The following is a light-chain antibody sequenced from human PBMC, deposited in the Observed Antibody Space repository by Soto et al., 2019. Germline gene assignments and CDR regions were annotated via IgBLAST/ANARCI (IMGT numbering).Light chain of an antibody. CDR3: QQYHNWPPQYT. V-gene: IGKV3-15*01. J-gene: IGKJ2*01. Sequence: EIVMTQSPATLSVSPGERVTLSCRASQTISSNLAWYQQKPGQAPRLLIHGASSRASGVPDRFRGSGSGTDFPLTISSLQSEDFEVYYCQQYHNWPPQYTFSQGTKLQIK. CDR2: GAS. CDR1: QTISSN.